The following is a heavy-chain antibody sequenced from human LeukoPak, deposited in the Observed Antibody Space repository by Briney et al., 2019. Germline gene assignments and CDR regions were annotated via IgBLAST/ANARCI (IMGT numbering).Heavy chain of an antibody. V-gene: IGHV3-53*01. D-gene: IGHD5-24*01. CDR2: IYSGGST. CDR1: GFTVSSNY. CDR3: ARHRDGYNWFDY. Sequence: GGSLRLSCAASGFTVSSNYMSWVRQAPGKGLEWVSVIYSGGSTYYADSVKGRFTISRDNSKNTLYLQMNSLRAEDTAVYYCARHRDGYNWFDYWGQGTLVTVSS. J-gene: IGHJ4*02.